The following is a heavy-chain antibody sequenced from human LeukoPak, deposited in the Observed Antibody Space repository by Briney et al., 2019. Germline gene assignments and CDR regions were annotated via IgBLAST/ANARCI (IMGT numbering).Heavy chain of an antibody. CDR1: GFTVSSNS. CDR2: IYSDNT. D-gene: IGHD4/OR15-4a*01. CDR3: ARRAGAYSHPYDY. J-gene: IGHJ4*02. V-gene: IGHV3-53*01. Sequence: GGSLRLSCTVSGFTVSSNSMSWVRQAPGKGLKWVSFIYSDNTHYSDSVKGRFTISRDNSKNTLHLQMNSLRAEDTAVYYCARRAGAYSHPYDYWGQGTLVTVSS.